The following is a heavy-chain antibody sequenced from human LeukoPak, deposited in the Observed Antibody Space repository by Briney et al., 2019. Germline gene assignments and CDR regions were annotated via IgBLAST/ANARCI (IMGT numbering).Heavy chain of an antibody. CDR3: AREIEYCGGDCYLRGGAFDI. CDR1: GLTFSSYS. Sequence: PGGSLRLSCSVSGLTFSSYSMSWVRQAPGKGLEWVSSISGNGNYIYYADSVRGRFTVSRDNAKNSLYLQMNSLRAEDTAVYYCAREIEYCGGDCYLRGGAFDIWGQGTMVTVSS. D-gene: IGHD2-21*01. V-gene: IGHV3-21*01. CDR2: ISGNGNYI. J-gene: IGHJ3*02.